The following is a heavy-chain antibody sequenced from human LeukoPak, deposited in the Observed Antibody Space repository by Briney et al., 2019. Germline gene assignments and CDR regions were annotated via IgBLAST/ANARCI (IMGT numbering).Heavy chain of an antibody. CDR1: GGTFSGYA. CDR3: ASVPIQLWLPAGY. CDR2: IIPIFGIA. V-gene: IGHV1-69*04. D-gene: IGHD5-18*01. J-gene: IGHJ4*02. Sequence: ASVKVSCKASGGTFSGYAISWVRQAPGQGLEWMGRIIPIFGIANYAQKFQGRVTITADKSTSTAYMELSSLRSEDTAVYYCASVPIQLWLPAGYWGQGTLVTVSS.